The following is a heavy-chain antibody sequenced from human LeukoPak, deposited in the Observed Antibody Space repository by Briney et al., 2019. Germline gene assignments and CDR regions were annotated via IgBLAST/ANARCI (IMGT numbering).Heavy chain of an antibody. CDR2: TYYGSKWVN. CDR3: ARGGSGGRAFDI. CDR1: GDSVSSNTAA. V-gene: IGHV6-1*01. Sequence: SQTLSLTCALSGDSVSSNTAAWIWIRQSPSRGLEWLGRTYYGSKWVNEYAVSVKGRITINPDTSMNQFSLQLNSVTPEDTAIYYCARGGSGGRAFDIWGQGTMVTVSS. D-gene: IGHD3-10*01. J-gene: IGHJ3*02.